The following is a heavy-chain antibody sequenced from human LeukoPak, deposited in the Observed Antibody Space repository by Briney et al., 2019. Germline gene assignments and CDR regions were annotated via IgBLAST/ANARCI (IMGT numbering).Heavy chain of an antibody. CDR1: GFTFSNYW. J-gene: IGHJ3*02. V-gene: IGHV3-7*01. Sequence: GGSLRLSCAASGFTFSNYWMTWVRQAPEKGLEWVANIKQYGSEKYYVDSVEGRFSISRDNAENSVFLQMNSLRAEDTALYYCTRDRLTSGYDAFDIWGQGTVVTVSS. CDR3: TRDRLTSGYDAFDI. CDR2: IKQYGSEK. D-gene: IGHD5-12*01.